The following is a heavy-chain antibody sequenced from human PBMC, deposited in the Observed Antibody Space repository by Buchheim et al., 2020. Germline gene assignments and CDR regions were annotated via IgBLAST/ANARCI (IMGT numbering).Heavy chain of an antibody. CDR3: ARHEGMTTVTTPHDSYFDY. V-gene: IGHV4-59*08. Sequence: QVQLQQWGAGLLKPSETLSLTCTVSGGSISSYYWSWIRQPPGKGLEWIGYIYYSGSTNYNPSLKSRVTISVDTSKNQFSLKLSSVTAANTAVYYCARHEGMTTVTTPHDSYFDYWGQGTL. D-gene: IGHD4-17*01. CDR1: GGSISSYY. J-gene: IGHJ4*02. CDR2: IYYSGST.